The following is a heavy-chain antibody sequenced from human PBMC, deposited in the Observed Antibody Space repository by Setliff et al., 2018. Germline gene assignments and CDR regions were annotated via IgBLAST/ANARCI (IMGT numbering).Heavy chain of an antibody. CDR2: IDKDGTTT. CDR3: ASSLEFYYDTNGFYGFDY. D-gene: IGHD3-22*01. Sequence: GGSLRLSCVVSGFTFSSYSMNWVRQTPGKGPVWVSRIDKDGTTTSYADSVKGRFIISRDNAKNTLYLQTKSLRAEDTAVYYCASSLEFYYDTNGFYGFDYWGQGTRVTVSS. J-gene: IGHJ4*02. CDR1: GFTFSSYS. V-gene: IGHV3-74*01.